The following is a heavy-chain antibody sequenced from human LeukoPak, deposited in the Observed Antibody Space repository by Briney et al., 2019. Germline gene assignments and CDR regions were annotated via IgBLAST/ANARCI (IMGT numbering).Heavy chain of an antibody. CDR1: GFTFSDYY. J-gene: IGHJ6*03. Sequence: PGGSLRLSCAASGFTFSDYYMSWIRQAPGKGLDWVSYISSSGSTIYYADSVKGRFTISRDNAKNSLYLQMNSLRAEDTAVYYCARDASPDIVVVPAYYMDVWGKGTTVTVSS. CDR2: ISSSGSTI. CDR3: ARDASPDIVVVPAYYMDV. D-gene: IGHD2-2*01. V-gene: IGHV3-11*04.